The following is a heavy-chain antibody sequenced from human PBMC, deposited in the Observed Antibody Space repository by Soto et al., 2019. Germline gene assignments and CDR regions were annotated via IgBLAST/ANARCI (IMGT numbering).Heavy chain of an antibody. CDR2: ISAYNGNT. CDR3: ARAEDYYDGSGTYFDY. J-gene: IGHJ4*02. CDR1: GYSFTSYG. Sequence: ASVKVSCKASGYSFTSYGISWVRQAPGQGLEWMGWISAYNGNTKFAQKVQGRVTLTTDTSTSTAYMELRSLRSDDTAVYYCARAEDYYDGSGTYFDYWGQGTLVTVSS. V-gene: IGHV1-18*01. D-gene: IGHD3-22*01.